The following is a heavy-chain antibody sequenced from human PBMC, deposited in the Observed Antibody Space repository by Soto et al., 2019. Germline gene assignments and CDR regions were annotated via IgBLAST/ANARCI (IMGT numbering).Heavy chain of an antibody. Sequence: GGSLRLSCAASGFTFSSYGMHWVRQAPGKGLEWVAVIWYDGSNKYYADSVKGRFTISRDNSKNTLYLQMNSLRAEDTAVYYCARIQAGDNGMDVWGQGTTVTVSS. V-gene: IGHV3-33*01. CDR2: IWYDGSNK. CDR3: ARIQAGDNGMDV. CDR1: GFTFSSYG. D-gene: IGHD3-10*01. J-gene: IGHJ6*02.